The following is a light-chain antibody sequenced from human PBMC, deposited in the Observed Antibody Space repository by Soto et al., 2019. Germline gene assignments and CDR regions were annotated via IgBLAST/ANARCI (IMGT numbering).Light chain of an antibody. J-gene: IGKJ1*01. CDR2: AAS. CDR1: QGISSY. V-gene: IGKV1-9*01. Sequence: IHLTQPPSSLSASGGYRVNITCRASQGISSYLAWYQQKPGKAPKLLIYAASTLQSGVPSRFSGSGSGTDFTLTIRCLQSEDFATYYCQQYYSYPRTVGQGTQVDIK. CDR3: QQYYSYPRT.